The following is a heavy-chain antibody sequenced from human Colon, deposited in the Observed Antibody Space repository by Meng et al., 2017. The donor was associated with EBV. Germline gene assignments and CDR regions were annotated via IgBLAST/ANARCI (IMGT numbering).Heavy chain of an antibody. Sequence: QVHLEESGPGLVKPSGTLSLTCAVSNGSISSSNFWTWVRQPPGKGLEWIGEIYHSGSTKYNPSLKSRVTISMDTSKNQFSLRLSSVTAADTAVYYCARNYYFDYWGQGTLVTVAS. J-gene: IGHJ4*02. CDR3: ARNYYFDY. CDR2: IYHSGST. V-gene: IGHV4-4*02. CDR1: NGSISSSNF.